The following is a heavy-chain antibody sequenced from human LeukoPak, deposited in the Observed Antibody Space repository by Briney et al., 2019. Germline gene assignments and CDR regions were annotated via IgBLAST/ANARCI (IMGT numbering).Heavy chain of an antibody. CDR1: GGTFSGYA. V-gene: IGHV1-69*05. Sequence: ASVKVSCKASGGTFSGYAISWVRQAPGQGLEWMGGIIPIFGTANYAQKFQGRVTITTDESTSTAYMELSSLRSEDTAVYYCARSQITMIVGMNWFDPWGQGTLVTVSS. J-gene: IGHJ5*02. CDR3: ARSQITMIVGMNWFDP. CDR2: IIPIFGTA. D-gene: IGHD3-22*01.